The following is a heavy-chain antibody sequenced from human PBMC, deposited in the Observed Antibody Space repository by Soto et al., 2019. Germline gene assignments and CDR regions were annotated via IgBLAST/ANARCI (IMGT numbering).Heavy chain of an antibody. V-gene: IGHV4-39*01. CDR2: IHYRGRT. CDR1: GDSVTISDYY. CDR3: AAHDSGGYYAEY. J-gene: IGHJ4*02. Sequence: QLQLQESGPGLVKPSETLSLTCTVSGDSVTISDYYWGWIRQPPGKGLEWIGSIHYRGRTYYNPSPNIRVTISGDTSKQQFSLKLTSVTAADAAVYYCAAHDSGGYYAEYWGQGTLVTVSA. D-gene: IGHD3-22*01.